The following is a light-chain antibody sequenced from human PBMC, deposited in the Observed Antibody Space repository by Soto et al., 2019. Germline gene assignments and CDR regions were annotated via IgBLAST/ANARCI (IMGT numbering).Light chain of an antibody. Sequence: QSALTQPASVSGSPGQSITISCIDTSSDISAYNSVSWYQQHPGKAPKLIIYEVSSRPSGVSNRFSGSKSGNAASLTISGLQSEDEAAYYCSSYTTTSTLVFGGGTKLTVL. CDR2: EVS. V-gene: IGLV2-14*01. CDR3: SSYTTTSTLV. CDR1: SSDISAYNS. J-gene: IGLJ2*01.